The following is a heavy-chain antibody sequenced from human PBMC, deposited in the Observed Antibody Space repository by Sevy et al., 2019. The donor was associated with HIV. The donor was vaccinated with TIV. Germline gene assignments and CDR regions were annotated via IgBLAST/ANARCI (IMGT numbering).Heavy chain of an antibody. J-gene: IGHJ4*02. Sequence: SETLSLTCTVSGGSISSYYWSWIRQPPGKGLEWIGYIYYSGSTNYNPSPKSRVTISVDTSKNQFSLKLSSVTAADTAVYYCARDGSGYDFGVFDYWGQGTLVTVSS. CDR2: IYYSGST. CDR3: ARDGSGYDFGVFDY. CDR1: GGSISSYY. V-gene: IGHV4-59*01. D-gene: IGHD5-12*01.